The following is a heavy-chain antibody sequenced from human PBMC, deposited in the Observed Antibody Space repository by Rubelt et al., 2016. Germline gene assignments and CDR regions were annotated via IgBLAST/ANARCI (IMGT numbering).Heavy chain of an antibody. D-gene: IGHD1-26*01. V-gene: IGHV4-39*07. CDR2: IYYSGST. CDR3: VTELAARTVDY. CDR1: GGSISSSSYY. Sequence: QLQLQESGPGLVKPSETLSLTCTVSGGSISSSSYYWGWIRQPPGKGLEWIGSIYYSGSTYYNPSLKSRVTISVDTSKNQFSLKLSSVTAADTAVDYCVTELAARTVDYWGQGTLVTVSS. J-gene: IGHJ4*02.